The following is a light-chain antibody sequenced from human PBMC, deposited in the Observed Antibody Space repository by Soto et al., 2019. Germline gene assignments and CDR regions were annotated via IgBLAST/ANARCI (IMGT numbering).Light chain of an antibody. CDR1: QGVSSTY. CDR2: GAS. CDR3: QQYGSPSLT. V-gene: IGKV3-20*01. Sequence: IVWTQSPGTLSVSPGERATLSCTASQGVSSTYSVWDQQRPGQAPSLLIYGASRRATGIPYMFSGSGSGTDFTLTISRMEREDFAVYYCQQYGSPSLTLGGGTKVQIK. J-gene: IGKJ4*01.